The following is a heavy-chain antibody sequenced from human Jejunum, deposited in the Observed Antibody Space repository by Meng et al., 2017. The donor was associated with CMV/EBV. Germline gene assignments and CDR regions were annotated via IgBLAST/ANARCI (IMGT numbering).Heavy chain of an antibody. V-gene: IGHV3-23*01. Sequence: PGITFTSYVMTWVRQAPGKGLEWVSSISGSGGSTYYADSVKGRFTISRDNSKNTLYLQMNSLRAEDTAVYYCAASSDWYKGFDIWGQGTLGPVS. CDR3: AASSDWYKGFDI. CDR1: GITFTSYV. J-gene: IGHJ3*02. D-gene: IGHD6-19*01. CDR2: ISGSGGST.